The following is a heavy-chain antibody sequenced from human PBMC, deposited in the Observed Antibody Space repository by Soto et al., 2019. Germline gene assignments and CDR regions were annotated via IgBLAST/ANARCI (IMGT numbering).Heavy chain of an antibody. CDR2: IIPIFGTA. CDR1: GGTLSSYA. CDR3: ARAVRDGYNLVHYYYYGMDV. Sequence: SVKVSCKASGGTLSSYAISWVRQAPGQGLEWMGGIIPIFGTANYAQKFQGRVTITADESTSTAYMELSSLRSEDTAVYYCARAVRDGYNLVHYYYYGMDVWGQGTTVTVSS. J-gene: IGHJ6*02. V-gene: IGHV1-69*13. D-gene: IGHD5-12*01.